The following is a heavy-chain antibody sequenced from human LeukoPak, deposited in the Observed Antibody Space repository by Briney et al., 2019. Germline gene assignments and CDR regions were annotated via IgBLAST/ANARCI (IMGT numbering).Heavy chain of an antibody. V-gene: IGHV4-39*01. D-gene: IGHD3-22*01. CDR1: VRPIRISSDC. CDR3: ARQANVFEWISVYYYLDP. CDR2: IYYSGST. Sequence: KPSETLSLSCTVCVRPIRISSDCWGWIRQPPGKGLEWIESIYYSGSTYYNPSLKSRVTISVDTSKNQFSLKVGSVAVSATDQYVCARQANVFEWISVYYYLDPWGQGTLVTVSS. J-gene: IGHJ5*02.